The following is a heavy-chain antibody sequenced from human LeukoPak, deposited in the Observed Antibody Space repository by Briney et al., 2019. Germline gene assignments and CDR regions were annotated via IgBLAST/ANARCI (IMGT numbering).Heavy chain of an antibody. J-gene: IGHJ5*02. Sequence: ASVKVSCKASGVTFSSYTISWVRQAPGQGLEWMGRIIPILGIANYAQKFQGRVTITADKSTSTAYMELSSLRSEDTAVYYCARDARVSSTSRGHWFDPWGQGTLVTVSS. D-gene: IGHD2-2*01. V-gene: IGHV1-69*04. CDR2: IIPILGIA. CDR3: ARDARVSSTSRGHWFDP. CDR1: GVTFSSYT.